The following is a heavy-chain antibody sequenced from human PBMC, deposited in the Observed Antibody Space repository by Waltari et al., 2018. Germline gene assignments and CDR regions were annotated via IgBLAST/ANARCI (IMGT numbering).Heavy chain of an antibody. CDR3: AKDLPTVTTNGDY. V-gene: IGHV3-23*01. J-gene: IGHJ4*02. CDR2: ISGSGGST. Sequence: EVQLLESGGGLVQPGGSLRLSCAASGFTFSTYPMSWVRRAPGKGLEWVSAISGSGGSTYYADSVKGRFTISRDNSKNTLYLQMNSLRAEDTAVYYCAKDLPTVTTNGDYWGQGTLVTVSS. CDR1: GFTFSTYP. D-gene: IGHD4-17*01.